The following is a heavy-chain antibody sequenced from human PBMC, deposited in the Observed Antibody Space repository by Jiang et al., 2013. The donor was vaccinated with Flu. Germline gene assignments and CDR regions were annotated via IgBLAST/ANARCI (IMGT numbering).Heavy chain of an antibody. J-gene: IGHJ4*02. CDR3: ARARAPEVAAYYFDY. Sequence: LEWIGYVHYSGSTDYNPSLKSRVTISVDMSKTQFSLKLNSVTAADTAVYYCARARAPEVAAYYFDYWGQGTLVTVSS. V-gene: IGHV4-59*01. CDR2: VHYSGST. D-gene: IGHD6-13*01.